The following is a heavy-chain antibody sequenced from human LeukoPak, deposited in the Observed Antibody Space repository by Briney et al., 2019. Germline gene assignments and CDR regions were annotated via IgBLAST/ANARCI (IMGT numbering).Heavy chain of an antibody. D-gene: IGHD3-22*01. Sequence: SETLSLTCTVSGDSISSDAFYWSWVRQHPGKGLEWIGYIYYSGSTSYNPSLTSRPTISVDTSKNQFSLKLRSVTAADTAVYYCARGVSVYYDSSGYYYFDYWGQGTLVTVSS. CDR1: GDSISSDAFY. J-gene: IGHJ4*02. CDR2: IYYSGST. V-gene: IGHV4-31*03. CDR3: ARGVSVYYDSSGYYYFDY.